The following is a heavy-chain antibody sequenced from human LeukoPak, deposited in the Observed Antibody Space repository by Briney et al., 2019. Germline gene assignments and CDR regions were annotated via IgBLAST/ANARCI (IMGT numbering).Heavy chain of an antibody. D-gene: IGHD3-22*01. J-gene: IGHJ1*01. V-gene: IGHV1-2*02. CDR1: GYTFTGYY. CDR3: ARDGSMRTYYYDCSGSQDQH. Sequence: ASVKVSCKASGYTFTGYYMHWVRQARGQGLEWMGWINPNSGGTNYAEKFQGRVTMTRDTSISTAYMELSRLRSDDTAVYYCARDGSMRTYYYDCSGSQDQHWGQGTLVTVSS. CDR2: INPNSGGT.